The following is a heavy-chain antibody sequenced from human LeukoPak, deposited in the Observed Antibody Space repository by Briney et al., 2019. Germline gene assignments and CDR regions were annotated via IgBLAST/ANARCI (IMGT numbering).Heavy chain of an antibody. D-gene: IGHD1-1*01. CDR3: ARARNDDAEDYYYYYGMDV. Sequence: PGGSLRLSCAASGFTFSSYAMGWVRQAPGKGLEWVSAISGSGGSTYYADSVKGRFTISRDNSKNTLYLQMNSLRAEDTAVYYCARARNDDAEDYYYYYGMDVWGQGTTVTVSS. CDR1: GFTFSSYA. CDR2: ISGSGGST. J-gene: IGHJ6*02. V-gene: IGHV3-23*01.